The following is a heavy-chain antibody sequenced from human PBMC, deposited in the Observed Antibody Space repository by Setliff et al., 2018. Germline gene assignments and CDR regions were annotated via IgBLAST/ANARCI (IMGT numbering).Heavy chain of an antibody. CDR1: GYSISSGYY. CDR3: ARVRNTQNGFFDY. D-gene: IGHD1-1*01. V-gene: IGHV4-59*12. Sequence: SETLSLTCTVSGYSISSGYYWSWIRQPPGKGLEWIGYIYYSGSTNYNPSLKSRVSISVDTSKNQFSLRLTSVTAADTAIYYCARVRNTQNGFFDYWSQGTLVTVSS. J-gene: IGHJ4*02. CDR2: IYYSGST.